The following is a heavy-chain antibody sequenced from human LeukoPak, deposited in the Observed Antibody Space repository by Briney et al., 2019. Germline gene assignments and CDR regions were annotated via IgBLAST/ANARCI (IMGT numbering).Heavy chain of an antibody. D-gene: IGHD3-16*02. J-gene: IGHJ3*02. Sequence: SEALSLTCAVYGGSFSGYYWSWIRQTPGKGLEWIGEINHSGSTNYNPSRKRQVTITLDTCKNQFSLKLSCVPAADTAVYYCARGCYDYFWWSYRTMKAGHIWGQGKMVTVSS. CDR3: ARGCYDYFWWSYRTMKAGHI. CDR2: INHSGST. CDR1: GGSFSGYY. V-gene: IGHV4-34*01.